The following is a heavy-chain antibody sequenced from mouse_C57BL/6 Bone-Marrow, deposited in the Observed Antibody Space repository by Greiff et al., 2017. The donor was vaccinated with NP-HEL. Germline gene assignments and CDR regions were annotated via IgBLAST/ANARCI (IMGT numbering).Heavy chain of an antibody. CDR1: GYTFTSYW. J-gene: IGHJ3*01. V-gene: IGHV1-55*01. CDR3: ARAGGYYGSAY. CDR2: IYHGGGYT. Sequence: VQLQQPGAELVKPGASVKMSCKASGYTFTSYWMTWVKQRPGQGLEWIGDIYHGGGYTNYNEKFKGKSTLTVDTSSSNAYMQLSSLTSEDSAVYYCARAGGYYGSAYWGQGTLVTVSA. D-gene: IGHD2-2*01.